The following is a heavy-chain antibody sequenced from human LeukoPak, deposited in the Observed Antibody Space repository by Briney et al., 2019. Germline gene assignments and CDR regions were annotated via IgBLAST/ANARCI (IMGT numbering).Heavy chain of an antibody. V-gene: IGHV3-9*01. CDR1: GFTFDDYA. D-gene: IGHD4-17*01. J-gene: IGHJ6*03. Sequence: GGSLRLSCAASGFTFDDYAMHWVRQAPGKGLEWVSGISWNSGYIDYADSVKGRFTISKDNAKNSLYLQMNSLRAEDTAVYYCAKVTTYYYYMDVWGKGTTVTVSS. CDR2: ISWNSGYI. CDR3: AKVTTYYYYMDV.